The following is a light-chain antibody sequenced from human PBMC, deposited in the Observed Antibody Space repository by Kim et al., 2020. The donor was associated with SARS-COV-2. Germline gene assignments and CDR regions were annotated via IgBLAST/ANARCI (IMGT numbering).Light chain of an antibody. J-gene: IGKJ5*01. CDR1: ESVDSSK. CDR3: QQFGGSPPIT. CDR2: GAS. Sequence: SHGETATFSCRASESVDSSKLAWYQQKPGQAPRLLIFGASSRATGIPDRFSGSGSGTDFTLTISRLEPEDFAVYYCQQFGGSPPITFGQGTRLEIK. V-gene: IGKV3-20*01.